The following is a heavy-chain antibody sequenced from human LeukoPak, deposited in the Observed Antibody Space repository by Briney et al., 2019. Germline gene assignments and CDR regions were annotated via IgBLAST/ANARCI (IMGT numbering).Heavy chain of an antibody. V-gene: IGHV4-59*01. D-gene: IGHD2-15*01. CDR1: GGSISSYY. CDR2: IYYSGST. Sequence: SETLSLTCTVSGGSISSYYWSWIRQPPGKGLEWIGYIYYSGSTNYNPSLKSRVTISVDTSKNQFSLKLSSVTAADTAVYYCARAERGGGYYYYYGMDVWGQGTTVTVSS. J-gene: IGHJ6*02. CDR3: ARAERGGGYYYYYGMDV.